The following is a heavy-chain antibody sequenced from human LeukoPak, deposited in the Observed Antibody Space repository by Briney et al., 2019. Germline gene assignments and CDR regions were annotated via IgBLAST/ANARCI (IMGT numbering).Heavy chain of an antibody. J-gene: IGHJ6*03. CDR1: GYTFTSYV. D-gene: IGHD3-3*01. CDR2: INAGNGNT. CDR3: ARARYETRIWPKSRYDYYHYMDV. Sequence: ASVKVSCKASGYTFTSYVIHWVRQAPGQRHEWMGWINAGNGNTKYSQEFQDRVTITRDTSASTAYMELSSLRSEDMAVYYCARARYETRIWPKSRYDYYHYMDVWGKGTTVIVSS. V-gene: IGHV1-3*03.